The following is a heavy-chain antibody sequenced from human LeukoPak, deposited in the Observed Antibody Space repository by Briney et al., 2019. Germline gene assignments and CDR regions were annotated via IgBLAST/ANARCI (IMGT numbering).Heavy chain of an antibody. D-gene: IGHD6-6*01. CDR2: ISYDGSNK. J-gene: IGHJ4*02. Sequence: PGGSLRLSCAASGFTFSSYGMHWVRQAPGKGLEWVAVISYDGSNKYYADSVKGRFTISRDNSKNTLYLQMNSLRAEDTAVYYCAKDAARYFDYWGQGTLVTVSS. V-gene: IGHV3-30*18. CDR3: AKDAARYFDY. CDR1: GFTFSSYG.